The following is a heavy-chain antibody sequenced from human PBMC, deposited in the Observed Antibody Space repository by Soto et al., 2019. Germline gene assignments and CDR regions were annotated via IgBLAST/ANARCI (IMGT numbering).Heavy chain of an antibody. CDR1: GFTFSSYW. CDR3: ASSPIPYYMDV. V-gene: IGHV3-7*01. J-gene: IGHJ6*03. CDR2: IKQDGSEK. Sequence: EVQLVESGGGLVQPGGSLRLSCAASGFTFSSYWTSWVRQAPGKGLEWVANIKQDGSEKYYVDSVKGRFTISRDNAKNSLYLQMNSLRAEDTAVYYCASSPIPYYMDVWGKGTTVTVSS.